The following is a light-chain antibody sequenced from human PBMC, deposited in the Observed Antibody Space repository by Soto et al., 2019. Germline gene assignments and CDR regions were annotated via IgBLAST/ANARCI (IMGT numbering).Light chain of an antibody. Sequence: DIQMTQSPSTLSAFVGDRVTITCRASQSISSWLAWYQQKPGKAPKLLVYQASTLESGVPLRFSGSGSGTEFTLTINSLQSDDFATYYCQQYNTYSPTFGQGAKVEIK. J-gene: IGKJ1*01. CDR2: QAS. CDR1: QSISSW. CDR3: QQYNTYSPT. V-gene: IGKV1-5*03.